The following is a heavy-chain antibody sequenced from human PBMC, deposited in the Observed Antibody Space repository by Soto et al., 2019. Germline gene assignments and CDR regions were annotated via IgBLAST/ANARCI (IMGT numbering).Heavy chain of an antibody. CDR1: GGSVNGYY. CDR2: INHTGGT. Sequence: SETLSLTCAVYGGSVNGYYWNWTRQPPGKGLEWIGEINHTGGTHYNPSLKSRVTMSVDTSKNQFSLRLSSVTAADTAIYYCATRITVFGLLIPPFDPWGQGTQVTVSS. CDR3: ATRITVFGLLIPPFDP. D-gene: IGHD3-3*01. V-gene: IGHV4-34*01. J-gene: IGHJ5*02.